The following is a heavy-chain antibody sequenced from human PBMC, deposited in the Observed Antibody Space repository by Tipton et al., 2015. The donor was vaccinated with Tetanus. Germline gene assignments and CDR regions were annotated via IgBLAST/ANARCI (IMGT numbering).Heavy chain of an antibody. V-gene: IGHV4-39*01. Sequence: LRLSCNVSGASMSSSSYYWDWIRQPPGKGLEWIGSIYYSGSSYHNPSLESRVTISLDTSKNRFSLKLTSVTAADAAVYYCARHSTTVTPRAFDVWGQGTMVTVSS. J-gene: IGHJ3*01. CDR1: GASMSSSSYY. CDR3: ARHSTTVTPRAFDV. CDR2: IYYSGSS. D-gene: IGHD4-17*01.